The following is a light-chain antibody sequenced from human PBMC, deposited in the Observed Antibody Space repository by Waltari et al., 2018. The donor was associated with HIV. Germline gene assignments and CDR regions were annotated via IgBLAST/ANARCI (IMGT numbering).Light chain of an antibody. V-gene: IGKV1-17*01. CDR2: AGS. CDR3: QQHNSFPIT. J-gene: IGKJ4*01. Sequence: DIQMTKSPSTLSASVGDRVTIICRASEGIGNDLAWFQQKPGKAPKRLIFAGSTLQSGVPLRFSVSGSGTQFTLTISSLQPGDFATYFCQQHNSFPITFGGGTKV. CDR1: EGIGND.